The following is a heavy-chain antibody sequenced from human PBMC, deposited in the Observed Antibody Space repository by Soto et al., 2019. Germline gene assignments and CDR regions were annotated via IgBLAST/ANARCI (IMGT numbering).Heavy chain of an antibody. J-gene: IGHJ6*02. CDR2: IYYSGRT. V-gene: IGHV4-59*01. Sequence: QVQLQESGPGLVKPSETLSLTCTVSGGSISSYYWSWIRQPPGKGLEWIGYIYYSGRTNYNPSLKSRVTISVVTSKNQSSLKLSSVNAADTDVYYCARVKQLVWGYYYYYGMDVWGPGTKVTVSS. CDR1: GGSISSYY. D-gene: IGHD6-6*01. CDR3: ARVKQLVWGYYYYYGMDV.